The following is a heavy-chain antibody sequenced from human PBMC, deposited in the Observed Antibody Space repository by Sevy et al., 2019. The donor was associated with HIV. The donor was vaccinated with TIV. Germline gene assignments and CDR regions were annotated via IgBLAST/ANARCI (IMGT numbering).Heavy chain of an antibody. D-gene: IGHD4-17*01. V-gene: IGHV4-59*11. J-gene: IGHJ4*02. CDR2: IYSSGST. CDR3: ARDNQYGDYFDY. CDR1: AGSLSGHY. Sequence: SETLSLTCSVSAGSLSGHYWSWIRQPPGRGLEWIGYIYSSGSTNYNPSLKSRVIISVDMSKNQFSLSLNSVTAADTAVYYCARDNQYGDYFDYWGQGTLVTVSS.